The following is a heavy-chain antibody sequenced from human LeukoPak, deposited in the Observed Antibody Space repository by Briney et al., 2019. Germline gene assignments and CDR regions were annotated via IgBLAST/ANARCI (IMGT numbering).Heavy chain of an antibody. V-gene: IGHV1-69*13. Sequence: GASVKVSCKASGGTFSSYAISWVRQAPGQGLEWMGGIIPIFGTANYALKFQGRVTITADESTSTAYMELSSLRSEDTAVYYCARDRGTMVRGVIFWFDPWGQGTLVTVSS. CDR1: GGTFSSYA. J-gene: IGHJ5*02. CDR3: ARDRGTMVRGVIFWFDP. D-gene: IGHD3-10*01. CDR2: IIPIFGTA.